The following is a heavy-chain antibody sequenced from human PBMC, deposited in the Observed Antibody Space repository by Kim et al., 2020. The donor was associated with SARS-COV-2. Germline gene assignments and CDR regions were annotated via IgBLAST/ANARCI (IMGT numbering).Heavy chain of an antibody. D-gene: IGHD3-10*01. Sequence: ATYEQNIQGRVTITADKSAGTAYMELRRLRSEDAAVYYCAREQGGNGEFDYWGQGTLVTVSS. CDR3: AREQGGNGEFDY. V-gene: IGHV1-69*04. CDR2: A. J-gene: IGHJ4*02.